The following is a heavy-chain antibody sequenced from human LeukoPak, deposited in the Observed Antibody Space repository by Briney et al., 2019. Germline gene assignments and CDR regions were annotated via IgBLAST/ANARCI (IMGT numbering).Heavy chain of an antibody. D-gene: IGHD1-7*01. Sequence: ASVKVSCKASGYTFTSYDINWVRQATGQGLEWMGWMNPNSGNTGYAQRFQGRVTMTSNTSISTAYMELSSLRSEDTAVYFCARDSNWRPLGTTNYWGQGTLVTVSS. CDR3: ARDSNWRPLGTTNY. J-gene: IGHJ4*02. CDR1: GYTFTSYD. V-gene: IGHV1-8*01. CDR2: MNPNSGNT.